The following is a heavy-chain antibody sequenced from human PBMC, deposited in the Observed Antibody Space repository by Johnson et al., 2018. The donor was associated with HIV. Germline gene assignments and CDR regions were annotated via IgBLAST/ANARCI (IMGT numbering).Heavy chain of an antibody. CDR2: ISYDGSNK. CDR1: GFTFSSYA. J-gene: IGHJ3*02. Sequence: QVQLVESGGGVVQPGRSLRLSCAASGFTFSSYAMHWVRQAPGKGLEWVAVISYDGSNKYYADSVKGRFTISRDDSKNTLYLQMSSLKIEDTAVYYCTTGQLGGASDIWGQGTMVTVSS. CDR3: TTGQLGGASDI. V-gene: IGHV3-30-3*01. D-gene: IGHD6-13*01.